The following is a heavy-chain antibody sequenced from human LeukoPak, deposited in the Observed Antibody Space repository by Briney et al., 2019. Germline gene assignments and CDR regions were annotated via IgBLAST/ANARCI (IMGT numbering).Heavy chain of an antibody. D-gene: IGHD3-16*01. CDR1: GFTFSAFG. V-gene: IGHV3-23*01. Sequence: GGSLRLSCAASGFTFSAFGMNWVRQAPGKGLEWVSKITKSGDTTYYVDSVKGRFTMSRDNSKNTLDLQMNSLRAEDTAVYYCARLCWGSQLGGFDYWGQGTLVTVSS. J-gene: IGHJ4*02. CDR3: ARLCWGSQLGGFDY. CDR2: ITKSGDTT.